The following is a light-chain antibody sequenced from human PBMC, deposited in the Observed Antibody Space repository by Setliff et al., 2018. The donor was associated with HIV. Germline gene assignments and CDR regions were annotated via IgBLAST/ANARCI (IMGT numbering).Light chain of an antibody. J-gene: IGLJ3*02. CDR2: TNN. V-gene: IGLV1-44*01. Sequence: VLTQPPSASGTPGQRVTISCSGSSSNIGINTVNWYQQLPGTAPKLLIFTNNLRPSGVPDRFSASKSGTSASLAISGLQSEDEAHYYCAAWDDSLNRVVFGGGTKGTVL. CDR1: SSNIGINT. CDR3: AAWDDSLNRVV.